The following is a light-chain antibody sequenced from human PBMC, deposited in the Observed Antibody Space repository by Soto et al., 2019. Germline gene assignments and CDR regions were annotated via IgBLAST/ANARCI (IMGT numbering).Light chain of an antibody. Sequence: EIHRTHAPSTLSAYVLYRVTITCLASQSISSWLAWYQQKPGKAPKLLIYDASSLESGVPSRFSGSGSGTEFTLTISSLQPDDFATYYCQQYNSYSPRAFGQGTKVDIK. J-gene: IGKJ1*01. CDR3: QQYNSYSPRA. V-gene: IGKV1-5*01. CDR1: QSISSW. CDR2: DAS.